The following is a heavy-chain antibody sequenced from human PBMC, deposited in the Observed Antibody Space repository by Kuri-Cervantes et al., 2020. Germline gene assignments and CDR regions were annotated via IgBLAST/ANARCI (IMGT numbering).Heavy chain of an antibody. CDR3: ARASGYSSGWYPSNWFDP. CDR2: ISAYNGNT. J-gene: IGHJ5*02. CDR1: GYSFTSYG. Sequence: ASVKVSCKGSGYSFTSYGISWVRQAPGQGLEWMGWISAYNGNTNYAQKFQGRVTMTRNTSISTAYMELSSLRSEDTAVYYCARASGYSSGWYPSNWFDPWGQGTLVTVSS. V-gene: IGHV1-18*01. D-gene: IGHD6-19*01.